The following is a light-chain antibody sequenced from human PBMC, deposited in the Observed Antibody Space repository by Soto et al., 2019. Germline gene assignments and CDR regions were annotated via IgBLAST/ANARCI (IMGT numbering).Light chain of an antibody. J-gene: IGKJ2*01. CDR2: DTS. CDR3: QQRRNWPPKYT. V-gene: IGKV3-11*01. CDR1: QSVSSY. Sequence: EIVLTQSPATLSLSPGERATLSCRASQSVSSYLAWYQQKPGQAPRLLIYDTSNRATGIPARFSGSGSGTDFTLIISSIEPEDFEVDNCQQRRNWPPKYTFGQGTKLEIK.